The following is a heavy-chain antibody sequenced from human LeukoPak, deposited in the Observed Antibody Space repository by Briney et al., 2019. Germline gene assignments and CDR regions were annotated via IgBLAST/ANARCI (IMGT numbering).Heavy chain of an antibody. CDR1: GGTFSSYA. CDR3: ARYTYDILTGYVFDY. Sequence: ASVKVSCKASGGTFSSYAISWVRQAPGQGLEWMGGIIPIFGTANYAQKFQGRVTITADESTSTAYMELSSLRSEDTAVYYCARYTYDILTGYVFDYWGQGTLVTVSS. D-gene: IGHD3-9*01. CDR2: IIPIFGTA. V-gene: IGHV1-69*13. J-gene: IGHJ4*02.